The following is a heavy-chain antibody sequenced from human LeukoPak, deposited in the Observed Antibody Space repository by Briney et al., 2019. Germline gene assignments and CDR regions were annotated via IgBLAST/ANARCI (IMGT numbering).Heavy chain of an antibody. CDR2: INGGNGNT. V-gene: IGHV1-3*01. CDR3: ARSKIRYCSGGSCYSAAYDY. J-gene: IGHJ4*02. D-gene: IGHD2-15*01. Sequence: ASVKVSCKTSGYTFTSYGMHWVRQAPGQSLEWMGWINGGNGNTKYSEKFQGRVTITADESTSTAYMELSSLRSEDTAVYYCARSKIRYCSGGSCYSAAYDYWGQGTLVTVSS. CDR1: GYTFTSYG.